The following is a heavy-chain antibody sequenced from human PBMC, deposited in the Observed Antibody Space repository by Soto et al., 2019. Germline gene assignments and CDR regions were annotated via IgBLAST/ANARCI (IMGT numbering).Heavy chain of an antibody. Sequence: ASVKVSCKASGYTFTSYYMHWVRQAPGQGLEWMGIINPSGGSTSYAQKFQGRVTMTRDTSTSTVYMGLSSLRSEDTAVYYCARASVVVSGYDAFDIWGQGTMVTVSS. D-gene: IGHD3-22*01. CDR3: ARASVVVSGYDAFDI. V-gene: IGHV1-46*01. CDR1: GYTFTSYY. J-gene: IGHJ3*02. CDR2: INPSGGST.